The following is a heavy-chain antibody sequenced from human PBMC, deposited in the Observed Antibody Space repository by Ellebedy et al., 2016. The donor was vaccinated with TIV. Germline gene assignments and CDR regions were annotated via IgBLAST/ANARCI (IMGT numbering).Heavy chain of an antibody. D-gene: IGHD2-2*01. Sequence: PGGSLRLSCAASGFTFSDYGMHWVRQAPGKGLEWVSYISSSSSYTNYADSVKGRFSISRDNAKNSLYLQRNSLSAEDTAVYYCARSQPRYCSSTSCPYAMDVWGQGTTVTVSS. V-gene: IGHV3-11*06. CDR1: GFTFSDYG. J-gene: IGHJ6*02. CDR3: ARSQPRYCSSTSCPYAMDV. CDR2: ISSSSSYT.